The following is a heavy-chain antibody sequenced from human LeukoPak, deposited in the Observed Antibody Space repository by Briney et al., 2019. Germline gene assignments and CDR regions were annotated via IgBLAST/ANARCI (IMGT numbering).Heavy chain of an antibody. CDR3: ATSWGPDTSAFRWGRDGMDV. CDR2: MNKDGSEK. J-gene: IGHJ6*02. Sequence: GGSLRLSCAASGFILSNHWMTWVRQAPGKGPEWVANMNKDGSEKYYVDSVKGRFTIYRDSSKNTQYLQMNSLRAEDTAVYYCATSWGPDTSAFRWGRDGMDVWGQGTTVIVS. CDR1: GFILSNHW. V-gene: IGHV3-7*03. D-gene: IGHD3-16*01.